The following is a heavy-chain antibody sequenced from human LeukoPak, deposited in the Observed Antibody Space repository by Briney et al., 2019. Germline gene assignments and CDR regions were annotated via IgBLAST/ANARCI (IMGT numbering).Heavy chain of an antibody. Sequence: GGSLRLSCAAFGFTVSSNYMSWVRQAPGKGLEWVSIIYSGGSTYYADSVKGRFTISRDNSKNTLYLQMNSLRAEDTAVYYCAREDDGFDYWGQGTLVTVSS. CDR1: GFTVSSNY. D-gene: IGHD1-1*01. CDR2: IYSGGST. V-gene: IGHV3-53*01. CDR3: AREDDGFDY. J-gene: IGHJ4*02.